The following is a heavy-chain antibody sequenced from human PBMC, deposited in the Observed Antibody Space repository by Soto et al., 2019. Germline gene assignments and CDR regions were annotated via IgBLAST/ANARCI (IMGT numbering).Heavy chain of an antibody. D-gene: IGHD6-13*01. J-gene: IGHJ6*02. CDR3: ARDLGYCRREDV. CDR2: IIPILGIA. Sequence: QVQLVQSGAEVKKPGSSVKVSCKAYGGTFSSYTISWVRQAPGQGLEWMGRIIPILGIANYAQKFQGRVTITADKSTITAYMELSSLRSEDTAVYYCARDLGYCRREDVWGQGTTVTVSS. V-gene: IGHV1-69*08. CDR1: GGTFSSYT.